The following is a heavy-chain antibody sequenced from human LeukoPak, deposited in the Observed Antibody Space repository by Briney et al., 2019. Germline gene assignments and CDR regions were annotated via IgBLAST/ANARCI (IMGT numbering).Heavy chain of an antibody. Sequence: PSETLSLTCTVSGGSLSSYYWTWIRQPARKELEWIGRIHTSGSTDYNPSLKSRVTMSVDTSKNQFSLKLSSVTAADTAVYYCVFTTMANAAFDIWGQGTMVTVSS. J-gene: IGHJ3*02. CDR1: GGSLSSYY. V-gene: IGHV4-4*07. D-gene: IGHD5-18*01. CDR3: VFTTMANAAFDI. CDR2: IHTSGST.